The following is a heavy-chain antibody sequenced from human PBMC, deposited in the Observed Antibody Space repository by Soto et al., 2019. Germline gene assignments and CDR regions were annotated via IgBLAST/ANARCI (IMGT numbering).Heavy chain of an antibody. D-gene: IGHD3-22*01. V-gene: IGHV3-30*18. Sequence: GGSLRLSCAASGFTFSSYGMHWVRQAPGKGLEWVAVISYDGSNKYYADSVKGRFTISRDNSKNTLYLQMNSLRAEDTAVYYCAKVHSSGYSPKYYFDYWGQGTLVTVSS. CDR1: GFTFSSYG. CDR2: ISYDGSNK. J-gene: IGHJ4*02. CDR3: AKVHSSGYSPKYYFDY.